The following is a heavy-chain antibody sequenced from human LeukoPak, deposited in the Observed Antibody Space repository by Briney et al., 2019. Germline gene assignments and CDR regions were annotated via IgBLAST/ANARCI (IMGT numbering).Heavy chain of an antibody. CDR3: AKVRAPGIAVAGHFDY. J-gene: IGHJ4*02. CDR1: GFTFSTYA. Sequence: GGSLRLSCAASGFTFSTYAMSWVRQAPGKGLEWVSAISGSGDGGSGGITYYADSVKGRFTISRDNSKNTLYLQMNSLRAEDTAVYYCAKVRAPGIAVAGHFDYWGQGTLVTVSS. V-gene: IGHV3-23*01. CDR2: ISGSGDGGSGGIT. D-gene: IGHD6-19*01.